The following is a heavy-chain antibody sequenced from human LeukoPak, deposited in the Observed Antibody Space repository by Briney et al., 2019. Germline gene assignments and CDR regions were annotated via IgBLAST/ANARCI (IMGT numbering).Heavy chain of an antibody. V-gene: IGHV4-31*03. D-gene: IGHD2-2*02. CDR1: GGSISSGGYY. CDR3: ARERIVVVPAAIKTSTGWFDP. Sequence: PSQTLSLTCTVSGGSISSGGYYWSWIRQHPGKGLEWIGYIYYSGSTYYNPSLKSRVTISVDTSKNQFSLKLSSLTAADTAVYYCARERIVVVPAAIKTSTGWFDPWGQGTLVTVSS. CDR2: IYYSGST. J-gene: IGHJ5*02.